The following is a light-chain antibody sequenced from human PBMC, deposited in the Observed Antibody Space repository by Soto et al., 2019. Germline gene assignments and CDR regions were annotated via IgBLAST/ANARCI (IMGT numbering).Light chain of an antibody. CDR3: QQYGSSPLT. Sequence: EIVLTQSPGTLSLSPGERATLSCRASQSVSSSYLAWYQQKPGQAPRLLIYGASSRATGIPDRFSGSGSGTDFTLTIGRLEPEDFALYYCQQYGSSPLTFGGGTKVEIK. J-gene: IGKJ4*01. V-gene: IGKV3-20*01. CDR1: QSVSSSY. CDR2: GAS.